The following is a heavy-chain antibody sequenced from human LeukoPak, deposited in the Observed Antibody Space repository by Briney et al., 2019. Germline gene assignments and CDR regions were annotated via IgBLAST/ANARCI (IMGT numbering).Heavy chain of an antibody. Sequence: GGSLRLSCAASGFTFSNAWMSWVRQVPGKGLERVGRIKRKTGGGTIDYGAAVKGRFTISRDDSKNTLYLQMDSLKSEDTAVYYCTTYDYGDYYFFYGMDVWGQGTTVTVSS. J-gene: IGHJ6*02. CDR2: IKRKTGGGTI. V-gene: IGHV3-15*01. CDR1: GFTFSNAW. D-gene: IGHD4-17*01. CDR3: TTYDYGDYYFFYGMDV.